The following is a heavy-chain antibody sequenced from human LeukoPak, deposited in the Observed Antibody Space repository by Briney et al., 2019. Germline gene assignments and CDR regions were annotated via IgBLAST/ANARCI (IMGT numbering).Heavy chain of an antibody. CDR1: GGSISSDDYY. Sequence: PSQTLSLTCTVSGGSISSDDYYWSWIRPPPGKGLEWIGYIYYSGSTYYNPSLKSRVTISVDTSKSHFSLKLSAVTAADTAVYYCARVYYDFWSGYSARYFDLWGRGTLVTVSS. V-gene: IGHV4-30-4*01. CDR2: IYYSGST. CDR3: ARVYYDFWSGYSARYFDL. D-gene: IGHD3-3*01. J-gene: IGHJ2*01.